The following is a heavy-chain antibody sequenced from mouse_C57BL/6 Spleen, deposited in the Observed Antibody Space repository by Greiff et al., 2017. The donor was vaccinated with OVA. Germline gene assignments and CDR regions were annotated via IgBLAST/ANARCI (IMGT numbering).Heavy chain of an antibody. CDR3: ARSLYGYDFAY. CDR2: INPNNGGT. Sequence: VQLQQSGPELVKPGASVKISCKASGYTFTDYYMNWVKQSHGKSLEWIGDINPNNGGTSYNQKFKGKATLTVAKSSSTAYMELRSLTSEDSAVYYCARSLYGYDFAYWGQGTLVTVSA. CDR1: GYTFTDYY. J-gene: IGHJ3*01. V-gene: IGHV1-26*01. D-gene: IGHD2-2*01.